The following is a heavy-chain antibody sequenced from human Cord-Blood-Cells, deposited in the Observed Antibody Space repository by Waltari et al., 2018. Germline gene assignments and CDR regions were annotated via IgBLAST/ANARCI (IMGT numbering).Heavy chain of an antibody. V-gene: IGHV4-34*01. Sequence: QVQLQQWGAGLLKPSETLSLTCAVYGGSFSGYYWSWIRQPPGKGLEWIGEINHSGSTNYNPSLKSRVTISVDTSENQFSLKLSSVTAAGAAVDYCARAPHFGVVILFDYWGQGTLVTVSS. CDR1: GGSFSGYY. J-gene: IGHJ4*02. CDR2: INHSGST. D-gene: IGHD3-3*01. CDR3: ARAPHFGVVILFDY.